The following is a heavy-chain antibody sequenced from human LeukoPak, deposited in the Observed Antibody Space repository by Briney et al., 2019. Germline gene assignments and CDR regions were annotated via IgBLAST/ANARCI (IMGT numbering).Heavy chain of an antibody. CDR1: GGSISSYY. Sequence: PSETLSLTCTVSGGSISSYYWSWIRQPAGKGLELIGRIYTSGSTNYNPSLKSRVTMSVDTSKNQFSLKLSSVTAADTAVYYCARETHAYSGYEGDFDYWGQGTLLTVSP. J-gene: IGHJ4*02. CDR3: ARETHAYSGYEGDFDY. CDR2: IYTSGST. D-gene: IGHD5-12*01. V-gene: IGHV4-4*07.